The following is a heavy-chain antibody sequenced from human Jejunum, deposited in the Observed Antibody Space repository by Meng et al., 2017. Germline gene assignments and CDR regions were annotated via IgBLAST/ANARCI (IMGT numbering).Heavy chain of an antibody. J-gene: IGHJ4*02. CDR1: GDSISSGGHY. D-gene: IGHD2-2*01. CDR3: AREGQLMLGLVDY. Sequence: QVQLQESGPGLVTPSQTLSLTCTVSGDSISSGGHYRSWIRQHPGKGLEWIGYIYYTGSAYYNPSLESRVTLSVDTSNNQFSLRLNSVTAADTAVYYCAREGQLMLGLVDYWGQGTLVTVSS. V-gene: IGHV4-31*03. CDR2: IYYTGSA.